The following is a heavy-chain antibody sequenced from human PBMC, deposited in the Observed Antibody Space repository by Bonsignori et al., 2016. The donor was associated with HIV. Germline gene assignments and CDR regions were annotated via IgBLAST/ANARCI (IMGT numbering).Heavy chain of an antibody. V-gene: IGHV1-69*11. J-gene: IGHJ4*02. CDR1: GDTFRSYV. CDR3: ARDLRGMSNHFDN. CDR2: IVVTLQKT. D-gene: IGHD6-13*01. Sequence: QVQLVQSGAEVKKPGSSVKVSCKASGDTFRSYVIAWVRQAPGQRLEWMGRIVVTLQKTHYAEKFQGRVAISADEGTNTAYMELISLTSDDTAVYYCARDLRGMSNHFDNWGQGTLVTVSS.